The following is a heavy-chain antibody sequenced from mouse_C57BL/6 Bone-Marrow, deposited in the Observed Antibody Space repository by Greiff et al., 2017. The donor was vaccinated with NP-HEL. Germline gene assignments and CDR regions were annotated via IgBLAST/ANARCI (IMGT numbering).Heavy chain of an antibody. CDR1: GFNIKDYY. J-gene: IGHJ2*01. CDR3: TTIFSYYCGSSYDDY. D-gene: IGHD1-1*01. Sequence: DVQLQESGAELVRPGASVKLSCTASGFNIKDYYMHWVKQRPEQGLEWIGRIDPEDGDTEYAPKFQGKATMTADTSSNTAYLQLSSLTSEDTAVYYCTTIFSYYCGSSYDDYWGQGTTLTVSS. V-gene: IGHV14-1*01. CDR2: IDPEDGDT.